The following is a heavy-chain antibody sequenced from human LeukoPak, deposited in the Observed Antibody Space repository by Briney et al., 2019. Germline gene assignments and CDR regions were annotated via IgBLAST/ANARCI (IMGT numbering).Heavy chain of an antibody. CDR1: GFTFSTYT. D-gene: IGHD3-22*01. CDR2: INSGGSTT. J-gene: IGHJ4*02. Sequence: GGSLRLSCAASGFTFSTYTMNWARQAPGKGLEWVSSINSGGSTTHYEDSVKGRFTISRDNAQNSLYLQMNSMRVDDAAVYYCLRGDSRDFWGQGTLVTVSS. V-gene: IGHV3-21*01. CDR3: LRGDSRDF.